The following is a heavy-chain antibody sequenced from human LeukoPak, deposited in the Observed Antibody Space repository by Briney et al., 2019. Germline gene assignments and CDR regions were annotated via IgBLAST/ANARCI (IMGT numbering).Heavy chain of an antibody. V-gene: IGHV5-51*01. CDR3: ARRGTADNWFDP. CDR1: GYSFTSYW. D-gene: IGHD1-1*01. Sequence: GESLKISCKGSGYSFTSYWISWVRQMPGKGLEWTGIIYPGDSDTRYSPSFQGQVTISADKSITTAYLQWNSLKASDTAIYYCARRGTADNWFDPWGQGTLVTVSS. J-gene: IGHJ5*02. CDR2: IYPGDSDT.